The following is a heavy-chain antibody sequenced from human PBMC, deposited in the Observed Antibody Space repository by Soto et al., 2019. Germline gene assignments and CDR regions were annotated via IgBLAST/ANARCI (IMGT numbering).Heavy chain of an antibody. CDR1: GGTFSSYA. CDR2: IIPIFGTA. V-gene: IGHV1-69*13. CDR3: AMGDCSSTSCYVDYYYGMDV. Sequence: SVKVSCKASGGTFSSYAISWVRQAPGQGLEWMGGIIPIFGTANYAQKFQGRVTITADESTSTAYMELSSLRSEDTAVYYCAMGDCSSTSCYVDYYYGMDVWGQGTTVTRLL. D-gene: IGHD2-2*01. J-gene: IGHJ6*02.